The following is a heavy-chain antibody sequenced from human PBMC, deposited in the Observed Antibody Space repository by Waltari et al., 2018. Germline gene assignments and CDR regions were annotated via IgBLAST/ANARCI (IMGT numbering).Heavy chain of an antibody. Sequence: EVQLVESGGGLVQPGWSLRLSCARSGFTFSNHWMHWVRQAPGKGLVWVSRSDTDGMTTDYADSVKGRFIISRDNARNTLYLQMNSLRAEDTAIYYCGSDLTGVQDFWGPGTLVTVSS. J-gene: IGHJ4*02. CDR1: GFTFSNHW. CDR3: GSDLTGVQDF. V-gene: IGHV3-74*01. CDR2: SDTDGMTT. D-gene: IGHD2-8*02.